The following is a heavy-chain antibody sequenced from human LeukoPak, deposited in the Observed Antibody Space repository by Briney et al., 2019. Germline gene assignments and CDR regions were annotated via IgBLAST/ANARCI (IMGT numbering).Heavy chain of an antibody. Sequence: GASVKVSCKASGYTFTDHYIHWVRQAPGQGFEWMGWINPNTGGTDYAQRFQDRIAIITYTSISTVYMELSRLRSDDTALYYCARDLATIDGIAWYYFENWGQGTLLTVS. CDR1: GYTFTDHY. D-gene: IGHD5-12*01. J-gene: IGHJ4*02. CDR2: INPNTGGT. V-gene: IGHV1-2*02. CDR3: ARDLATIDGIAWYYFEN.